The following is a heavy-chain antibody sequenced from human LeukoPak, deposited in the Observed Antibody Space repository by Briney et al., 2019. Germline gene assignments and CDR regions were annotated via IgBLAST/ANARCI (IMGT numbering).Heavy chain of an antibody. Sequence: PSETLSLTCTVSGGSISSSSYYWGWIRQPPGKGLDWIGSIYYSGSTYYNPSLKSRVTISVDTSKNQFSLKLSSVTAADTAVYYCAGGYSSSSGRNLADWFDPWGQGTLVTVSS. D-gene: IGHD6-6*01. J-gene: IGHJ5*02. CDR2: IYYSGST. CDR1: GGSISSSSYY. CDR3: AGGYSSSSGRNLADWFDP. V-gene: IGHV4-39*07.